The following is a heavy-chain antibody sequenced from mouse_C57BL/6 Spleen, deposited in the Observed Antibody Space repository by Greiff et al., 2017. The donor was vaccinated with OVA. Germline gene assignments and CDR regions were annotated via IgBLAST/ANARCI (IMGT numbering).Heavy chain of an antibody. V-gene: IGHV5-15*04. CDR1: GFTFSDYG. Sequence: EVKVEESGGGLVQPGGSLKLSCAASGFTFSDYGMAWVRQAPRKGPEWVAFISNLAYSIYYADTVTGRFTISRENAKNTLYLEMSSLRSEDTAMYYCARAITGTGAYYFDYWGQGTTLTVSS. J-gene: IGHJ2*01. D-gene: IGHD4-1*01. CDR2: ISNLAYSI. CDR3: ARAITGTGAYYFDY.